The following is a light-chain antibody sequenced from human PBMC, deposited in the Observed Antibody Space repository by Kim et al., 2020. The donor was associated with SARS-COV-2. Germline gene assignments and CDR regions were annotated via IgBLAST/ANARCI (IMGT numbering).Light chain of an antibody. CDR2: KAS. V-gene: IGKV1-5*03. CDR3: QQYDSYPYT. CDR1: QSLSTW. Sequence: DIHMTQSPSTLSASVGDRVTITCRASQSLSTWLAWYQQKPGKAPKLLIYKASNLESGVPSRFSGSGSGTEFTLTISSLQPDDFATYYCQQYDSYPYTFGQGTKLEIK. J-gene: IGKJ2*01.